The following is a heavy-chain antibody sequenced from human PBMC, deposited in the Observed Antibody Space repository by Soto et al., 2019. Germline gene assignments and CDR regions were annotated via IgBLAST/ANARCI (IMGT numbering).Heavy chain of an antibody. J-gene: IGHJ4*02. CDR3: ARDQGSHPGD. CDR1: GGSISNGDW. CDR2: IHHSGST. D-gene: IGHD6-13*01. Sequence: QVQLQESGPGLVRPSGTVSLTCAVSGGSISNGDWWSWVRQPPGKGLEWTGEIHHSGSTNYNPSLKSRVTMSVVPSKNLFSLTLNSVPAADTAFYYCARDQGSHPGDWGQGTLVSVSS. V-gene: IGHV4-4*02.